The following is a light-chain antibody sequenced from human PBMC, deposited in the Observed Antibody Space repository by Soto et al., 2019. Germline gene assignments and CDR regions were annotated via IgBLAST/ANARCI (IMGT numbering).Light chain of an antibody. CDR3: GAWDDSLSVMF. CDR1: SANIGSNY. V-gene: IGLV1-51*01. CDR2: DSD. J-gene: IGLJ2*01. Sequence: QSVLTQPPSVSAAPGQKVTISCSGSSANIGSNYVSWYQHLPGTAPKLVIYDSDRRPSEIPDRFSGSKSGTSATLDITGLQTGDEADYYCGAWDDSLSVMFFGGGTKLTVL.